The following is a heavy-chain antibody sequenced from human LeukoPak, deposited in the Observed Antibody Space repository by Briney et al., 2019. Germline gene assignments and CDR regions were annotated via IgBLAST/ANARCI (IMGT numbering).Heavy chain of an antibody. CDR1: GGSISSSNW. CDR2: IYHSGST. D-gene: IGHD1-26*01. Sequence: SETLSLTCAVSGGSISSSNWWSWVRQPPGKGLEWIGEIYHSGSTNYNPSLKSRVTISVDKSKNQFSLKLSSVTAADTAVYYCARDPTSSWETAFDIWGQGTMVTVSS. V-gene: IGHV4-4*02. CDR3: ARDPTSSWETAFDI. J-gene: IGHJ3*02.